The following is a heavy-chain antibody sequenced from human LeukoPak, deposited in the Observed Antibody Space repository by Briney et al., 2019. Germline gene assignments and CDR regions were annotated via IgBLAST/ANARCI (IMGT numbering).Heavy chain of an antibody. Sequence: PGGSLRLSCAVSDFNVIPNYMTWVRQAPGKGLECISVIHSNDDTYYAASVRGRFTISRDTSNYMLYLQMNSLRAEDTAIYFCTRGHAAMGEHWGQGILVTVSS. J-gene: IGHJ4*02. V-gene: IGHV3-53*01. CDR3: TRGHAAMGEH. CDR2: IHSNDDT. D-gene: IGHD5-18*01. CDR1: DFNVIPNY.